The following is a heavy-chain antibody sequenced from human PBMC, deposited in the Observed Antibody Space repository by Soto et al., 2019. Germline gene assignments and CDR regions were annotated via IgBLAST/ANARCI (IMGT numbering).Heavy chain of an antibody. Sequence: EVQLVESGGGLVQPGGSLRLSCAASGFTFSSYSMNWVRQAPGKGLEWVSYISSSSSTIYYADSVKGRFTISRENAKNSLYRQMNSLRDEDTAVYYCAQRNYYDSSRKFWGQGTLVTVSS. V-gene: IGHV3-48*02. CDR1: GFTFSSYS. CDR3: AQRNYYDSSRKF. CDR2: ISSSSSTI. D-gene: IGHD3-22*01. J-gene: IGHJ4*02.